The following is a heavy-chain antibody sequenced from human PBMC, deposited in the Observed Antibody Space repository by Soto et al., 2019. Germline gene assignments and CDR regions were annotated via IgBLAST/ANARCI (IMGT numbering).Heavy chain of an antibody. V-gene: IGHV4-31*03. Sequence: PSETLSLTCTVSGGSISSGGHCWSWIRQHPGKGLEWIGYIYYSGSTYYNPSLKSRVTISVDTSKNQFSLKLSSVTAADTAVYYCATSIAARKYYFDYWGQGTLVTVSS. CDR1: GGSISSGGHC. CDR2: IYYSGST. J-gene: IGHJ4*02. CDR3: ATSIAARKYYFDY. D-gene: IGHD6-6*01.